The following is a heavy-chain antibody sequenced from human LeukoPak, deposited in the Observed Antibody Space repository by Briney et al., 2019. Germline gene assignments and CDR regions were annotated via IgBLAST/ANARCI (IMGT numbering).Heavy chain of an antibody. Sequence: PSETLSLTCTASGDSISGYYWSWIRQPPGKGLEWIGYVFSSGTTNYNPSLKGRVTLLVDTSKNQFSLELSSVTAADTAVYYCARSGRGAAGTRYISDFWGQGTLVTVSS. CDR1: GDSISGYY. D-gene: IGHD6-13*01. V-gene: IGHV4-59*01. CDR2: VFSSGTT. J-gene: IGHJ4*02. CDR3: ARSGRGAAGTRYISDF.